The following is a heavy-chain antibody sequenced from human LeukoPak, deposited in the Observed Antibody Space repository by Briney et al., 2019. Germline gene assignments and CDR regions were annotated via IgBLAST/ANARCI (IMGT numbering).Heavy chain of an antibody. J-gene: IGHJ4*02. D-gene: IGHD1-26*01. V-gene: IGHV3-11*01. CDR3: ARTLSGSYLRWDY. CDR2: ISSSGSTI. Sequence: PGGSLRLSCAASGFTFSDYYMSWIRQAPGKGLEWVSYISSSGSTIYYADSVKGRFTISRDNSKNTLYLQMNSLRAEDTAVYYCARTLSGSYLRWDYWGQGTLVTVSS. CDR1: GFTFSDYY.